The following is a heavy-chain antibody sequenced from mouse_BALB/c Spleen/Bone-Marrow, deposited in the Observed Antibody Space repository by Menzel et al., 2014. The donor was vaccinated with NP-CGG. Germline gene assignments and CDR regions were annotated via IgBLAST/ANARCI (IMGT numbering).Heavy chain of an antibody. CDR2: IYPGDGDT. Sequence: QVQLKESGAELVRPGSSVKISCKASGYAFSVYWMNWVKQRPGQGLEWIGQIYPGDGDTNYNGKFKGRATLTADKSSKTAYMQLGSLTSGDSAVYFCARGGISVDYWGQGTTLTVSS. J-gene: IGHJ2*01. CDR1: GYAFSVYW. V-gene: IGHV1-80*01. CDR3: ARGGISVDY.